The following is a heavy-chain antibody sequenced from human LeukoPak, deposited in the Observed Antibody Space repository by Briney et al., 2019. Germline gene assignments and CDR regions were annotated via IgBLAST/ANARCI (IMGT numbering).Heavy chain of an antibody. J-gene: IGHJ6*02. CDR1: GLSFSSYT. Sequence: GGSLRLSCVASGLSFSSYTMNWVRQAPGKGLEWVSSISSRSSYIYYADSVKGRFTISRDNTKNSLYLQMNSLRAEDTAVYYCAREDYGMDVWGQGTTVIVSS. CDR2: ISSRSSYI. CDR3: AREDYGMDV. V-gene: IGHV3-21*01.